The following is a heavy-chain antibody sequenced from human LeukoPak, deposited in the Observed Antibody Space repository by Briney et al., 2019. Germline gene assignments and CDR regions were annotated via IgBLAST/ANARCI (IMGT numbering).Heavy chain of an antibody. D-gene: IGHD1-26*01. J-gene: IGHJ4*02. CDR1: GYTFPRYY. CDR2: INPSGGST. V-gene: IGHV1-46*01. Sequence: ASVTVSCKASGYTFPRYYMHWVRQAPGQRLEWMGIINPSGGSTSYAQKFQGRVTMTRDTSTSTVYMELSSLRSEDTAVYYCARAKWELPPIFDYWGQGTLVTVSS. CDR3: ARAKWELPPIFDY.